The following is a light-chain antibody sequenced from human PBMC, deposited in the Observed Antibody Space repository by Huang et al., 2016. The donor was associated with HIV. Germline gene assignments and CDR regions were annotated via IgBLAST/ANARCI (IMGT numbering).Light chain of an antibody. Sequence: DIQMTQSPSSLSASVGDRVTITCRARQSISNYLNWYQQKTGKAPKLLIYAASILQRGVPSRFSGSGSGTDFTLTISSLQPEDSAAYYCQQSYSPRTFGPGTKVDIK. CDR3: QQSYSPRT. CDR2: AAS. V-gene: IGKV1-39*01. J-gene: IGKJ3*01. CDR1: QSISNY.